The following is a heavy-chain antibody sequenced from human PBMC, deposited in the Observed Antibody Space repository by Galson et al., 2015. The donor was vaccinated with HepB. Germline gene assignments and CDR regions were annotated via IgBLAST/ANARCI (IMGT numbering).Heavy chain of an antibody. CDR3: ARESSMVRGVIILFWFGP. V-gene: IGHV1-2*06. J-gene: IGHJ5*02. Sequence: SVKVSCKASGYTFTGYYMHWVRQAPGQGLEWMGRINPNSGGTNYAQKFQGRVTMTRDTSISTAYMQLSRLRSDDTAVYYCARESSMVRGVIILFWFGPWGQGTLVTVSS. D-gene: IGHD3-10*01. CDR1: GYTFTGYY. CDR2: INPNSGGT.